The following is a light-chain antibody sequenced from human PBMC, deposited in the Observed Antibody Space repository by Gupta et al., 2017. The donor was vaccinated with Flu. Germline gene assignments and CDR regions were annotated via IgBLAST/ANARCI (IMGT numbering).Light chain of an antibody. CDR3: QVWHSNTDHRV. J-gene: IGLJ3*02. CDR1: KIGREG. V-gene: IGLV3-21*02. CDR2: DDD. Sequence: SDVLTQPPSVSVTPGQTAPKTCGGDKIGREGVHWYQQRPGQAPVVVVYDDDDRASGIYERFSGSTSGNTATLTINRVEVGDEADYYCQVWHSNTDHRVFGGGTKLTVL.